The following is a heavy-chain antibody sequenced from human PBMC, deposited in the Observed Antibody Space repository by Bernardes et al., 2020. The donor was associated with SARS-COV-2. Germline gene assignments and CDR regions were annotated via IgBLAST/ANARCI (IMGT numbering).Heavy chain of an antibody. CDR2: ISSSGYTI. Sequence: GGSLRLSCGASGFTFSGYYMNWVRQAPGKGLEWVSYISSSGYTIRYADSVKGRFTISRDNAKNSLHLQMNSLRAEDTAVYFCARGREVDYWGQGTLVTVSS. V-gene: IGHV3-48*01. J-gene: IGHJ4*02. CDR3: ARGREVDY. D-gene: IGHD1-26*01. CDR1: GFTFSGYY.